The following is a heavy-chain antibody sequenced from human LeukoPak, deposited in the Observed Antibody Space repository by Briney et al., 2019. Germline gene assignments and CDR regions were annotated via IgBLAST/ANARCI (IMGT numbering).Heavy chain of an antibody. J-gene: IGHJ4*02. CDR1: GFTFSSYA. Sequence: GGSLRLSCAASGFTFSSYAMGWVRQAPGKGLYWVSTISGSGGSTYYADSVKGRFTISRDNSKNTLYLQMNSLRAEDTAVYFCAKSDSSGWYYFDYWGQGTLVTVPS. D-gene: IGHD6-19*01. V-gene: IGHV3-23*01. CDR2: ISGSGGST. CDR3: AKSDSSGWYYFDY.